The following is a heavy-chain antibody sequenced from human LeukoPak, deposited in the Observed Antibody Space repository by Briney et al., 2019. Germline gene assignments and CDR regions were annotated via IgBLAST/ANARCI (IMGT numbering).Heavy chain of an antibody. CDR3: ARMVYCSSISCSYYYYYMDV. V-gene: IGHV1-46*01. CDR1: GYTFTSYY. D-gene: IGHD2-2*01. Sequence: ASVKVSCKASGYTFTSYYMHWVRQAPGQGLEWMGIIDPSGGSTRYARKFQGRVTMTRDTSTRTVYMELSSLRSEDTAVYYCARMVYCSSISCSYYYYYMDVWGKGTTVTVSS. J-gene: IGHJ6*03. CDR2: IDPSGGST.